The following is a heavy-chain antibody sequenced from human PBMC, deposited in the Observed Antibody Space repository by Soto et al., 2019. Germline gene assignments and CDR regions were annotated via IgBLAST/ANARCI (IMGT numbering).Heavy chain of an antibody. CDR3: ARGDSTDCSNGVCSFFYNHDMDV. V-gene: IGHV1-2*04. CDR1: GYSFTDYH. CDR2: INPKSGGT. D-gene: IGHD2-8*01. J-gene: IGHJ6*02. Sequence: ASVKVSCQASGYSFTDYHIHWVRQAPGQGLEWLGRINPKSGGTSTAQKFQGWVTMTTDTSISTASMELTRLTSDDTAIYYCARGDSTDCSNGVCSFFYNHDMDVWGQGTTVTVSS.